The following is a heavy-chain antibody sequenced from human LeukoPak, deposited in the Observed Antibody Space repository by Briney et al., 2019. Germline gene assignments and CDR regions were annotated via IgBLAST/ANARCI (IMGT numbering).Heavy chain of an antibody. CDR3: AREVYSSGWASFDY. D-gene: IGHD6-19*01. CDR2: INSDGSST. V-gene: IGHV3-74*01. J-gene: IGHJ4*02. Sequence: GGPLPLPCSSSGLTLSSYWMHLVREAPAKEKVWVSRINSDGSSTIHADSVKGRFTISRDNAKNTLYLQMNSLRAEDTAVYYCAREVYSSGWASFDYWGQGTLVTVSS. CDR1: GLTLSSYW.